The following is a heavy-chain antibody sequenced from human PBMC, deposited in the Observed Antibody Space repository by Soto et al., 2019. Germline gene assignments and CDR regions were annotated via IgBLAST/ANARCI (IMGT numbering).Heavy chain of an antibody. CDR3: ASLGQCSGGSCYSGFI. CDR1: GGSISSGGYS. Sequence: QLQLQESGSGLVKPSQTLSLTCAVSGGSISSGGYSWSWIRQPPGKGLEWIGYIYRSGSTYYNPSLKSRVTISVDRSKNQFSLKLSSVTAADTAVYYCASLGQCSGGSCYSGFIWGQGTMVTVSS. D-gene: IGHD2-15*01. V-gene: IGHV4-30-2*01. J-gene: IGHJ3*02. CDR2: IYRSGST.